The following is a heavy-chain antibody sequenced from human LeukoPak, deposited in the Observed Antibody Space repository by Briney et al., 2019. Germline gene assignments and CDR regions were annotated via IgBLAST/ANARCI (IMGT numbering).Heavy chain of an antibody. CDR2: TYYRSKWYN. Sequence: SQTLSLTCAISGDSFSRDTAAWNWVRQSPSRGLEWLGRTYYRSKWYNDYAVSVKSRITINPDTSKNQFCLQLNSVTPEDTAVYYCARDRGGSSWYYFDNWGQGSLVTVSS. V-gene: IGHV6-1*01. CDR3: ARDRGGSSWYYFDN. J-gene: IGHJ4*02. D-gene: IGHD6-13*01. CDR1: GDSFSRDTAA.